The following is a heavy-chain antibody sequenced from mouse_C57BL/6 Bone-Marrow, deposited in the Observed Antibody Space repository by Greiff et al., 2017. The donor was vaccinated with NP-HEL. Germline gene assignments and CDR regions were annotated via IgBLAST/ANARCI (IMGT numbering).Heavy chain of an antibody. CDR3: ARWDWDDAMDY. CDR1: GYTFTSYW. D-gene: IGHD4-1*01. J-gene: IGHJ4*01. V-gene: IGHV1-64*01. CDR2: IHPNSGST. Sequence: QVQLQQPGAELVKPGASVKLSCKASGYTFTSYWMHWVKRRPGQGLEWIGMIHPNSGSTNYNEKFKSKATLTVDKSSSTAYMQLSSLTSEDSAVYYCARWDWDDAMDYWGQGTSVTVSS.